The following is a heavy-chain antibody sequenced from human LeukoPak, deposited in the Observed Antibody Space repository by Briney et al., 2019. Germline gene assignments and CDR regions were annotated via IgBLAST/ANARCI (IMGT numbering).Heavy chain of an antibody. CDR2: ISSSSSYI. J-gene: IGHJ4*02. Sequence: GGSLRLFCEASGFSFPYVMSWVRQAPGKGLEWVSSISSSSSYIYYADSVKGRFTISRDNAKNSLYLQMNSLRAEDADLYYCAGDTRMPYGGKGTLVTVSS. D-gene: IGHD3-22*01. CDR1: GFSFPYV. CDR3: AGDTRMPY. V-gene: IGHV3-21*04.